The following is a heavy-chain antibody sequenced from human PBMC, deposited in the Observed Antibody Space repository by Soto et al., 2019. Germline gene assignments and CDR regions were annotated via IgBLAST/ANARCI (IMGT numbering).Heavy chain of an antibody. CDR3: ARGSSSKRYFDY. CDR2: IYYSGST. D-gene: IGHD6-6*01. V-gene: IGHV4-59*01. Sequence: SETLSLTCTVSGGSISSYYWSWIRQPPGKGLEWIGYIYYSGSTNYNPSLKSRVTISVDTSKNQFSLKLSSVTAADTAVYYCARGSSSKRYFDYWGQGTLVTVSS. CDR1: GGSISSYY. J-gene: IGHJ4*02.